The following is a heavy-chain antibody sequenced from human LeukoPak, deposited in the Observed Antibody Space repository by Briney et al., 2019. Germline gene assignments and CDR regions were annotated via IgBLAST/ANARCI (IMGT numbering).Heavy chain of an antibody. J-gene: IGHJ3*02. Sequence: SETLSLTCTVSGGSISSSSYYWGWIRQPPGKGLEWIGSIYYSGSTNYNPSLKSRVTISVDTSKNQFSLKLSSVTAADTAVYYCASLGKNLVWYSGSSEGGHAFDIWGQGTMVTVSS. V-gene: IGHV4-39*07. CDR1: GGSISSSSYY. D-gene: IGHD1-26*01. CDR3: ASLGKNLVWYSGSSEGGHAFDI. CDR2: IYYSGST.